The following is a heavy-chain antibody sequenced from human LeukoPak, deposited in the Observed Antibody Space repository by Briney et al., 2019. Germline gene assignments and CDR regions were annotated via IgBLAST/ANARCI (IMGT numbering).Heavy chain of an antibody. Sequence: GGSLRLSCAASGFIFSNYWMSWVRQAPGKGLEWVANIKEDGSDKYYVDSVKGRFTISRDNAKNSLYLQMNSLRAEDTAVYYCARDRWGYSYGGDWGQGTLVTVSS. V-gene: IGHV3-7*01. CDR2: IKEDGSDK. CDR1: GFIFSNYW. CDR3: ARDRWGYSYGGD. J-gene: IGHJ4*02. D-gene: IGHD5-18*01.